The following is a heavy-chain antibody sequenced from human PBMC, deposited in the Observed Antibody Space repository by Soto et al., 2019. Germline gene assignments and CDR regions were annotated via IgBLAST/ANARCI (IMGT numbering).Heavy chain of an antibody. Sequence: EVQLVESGGGLVQPGGSLRLSCVASGLTFTTYWMTWVRQAPGKGLEWVANIKQDGSEKYYVDSVKGRFTISRDDAENSLYLKMNNLRAEDTAVYYCTRNRAKFDTCGQGTPVTVSA. V-gene: IGHV3-7*01. D-gene: IGHD1-26*01. CDR3: TRNRAKFDT. CDR2: IKQDGSEK. CDR1: GLTFTTYW. J-gene: IGHJ5*02.